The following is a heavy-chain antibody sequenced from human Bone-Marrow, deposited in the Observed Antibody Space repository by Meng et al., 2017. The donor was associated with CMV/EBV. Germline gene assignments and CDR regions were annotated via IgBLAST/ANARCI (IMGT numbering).Heavy chain of an antibody. CDR2: IIPIFGTA. Sequence: SVKVSCKASGGTFSSYAISWVRQAPGQGLEWMGGIIPIFGTANYAQKFQGRVTITTDESTSTAYMELSSLRSEDTAVYYCARDHFSTGTLGLYYYYGMDVWGQGTTVTVSS. CDR3: ARDHFSTGTLGLYYYYGMDV. CDR1: GGTFSSYA. D-gene: IGHD3-3*02. J-gene: IGHJ6*02. V-gene: IGHV1-69*05.